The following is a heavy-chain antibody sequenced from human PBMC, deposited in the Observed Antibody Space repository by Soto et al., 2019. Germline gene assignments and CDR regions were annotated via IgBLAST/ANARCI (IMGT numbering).Heavy chain of an antibody. CDR2: ISSSSSTI. CDR1: GFTFSSYS. J-gene: IGHJ5*02. V-gene: IGHV3-48*01. CDR3: ARVGIVVVPAAMNWFDP. D-gene: IGHD2-2*01. Sequence: SGGSLRLSCAASGFTFSSYSMNWVRQAPGKGLEWVSYISSSSSTIYYADSVKGRFTISRDNAKNSLYLQMNSLRAEDTAVYYCARVGIVVVPAAMNWFDPWGQGTLVTVSS.